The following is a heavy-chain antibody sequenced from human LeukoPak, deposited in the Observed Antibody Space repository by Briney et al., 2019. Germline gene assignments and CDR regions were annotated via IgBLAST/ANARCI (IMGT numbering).Heavy chain of an antibody. J-gene: IGHJ2*01. V-gene: IGHV4-31*03. Sequence: SQTLSLTCTVSGGSISSGGYYWSWIRQHPGKGLEWIGYIYYSGSTYYNPSLKSRVTISVDTSKNQSSLKLSSVTAADTAVYYCARDTLRYFDLWGRGTLVTVSS. CDR2: IYYSGST. CDR1: GGSISSGGYY. CDR3: ARDTLRYFDL.